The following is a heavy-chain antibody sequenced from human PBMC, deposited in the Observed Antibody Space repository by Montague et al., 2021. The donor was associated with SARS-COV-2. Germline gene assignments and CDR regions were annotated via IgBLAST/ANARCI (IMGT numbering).Heavy chain of an antibody. CDR2: INHSGTT. J-gene: IGHJ4*02. Sequence: SETLSLTCAVYGGSFSGYYRTWIRQSPGKGLEWIAEINHSGTTNYNFNPSLRSRVTIPVDTSKSQFSLKLSSVTAADTGVYYCARWDPQTLTLIGLRGKSASDYWGQGTLVTVSS. V-gene: IGHV4-34*01. CDR1: GGSFSGYY. CDR3: ARWDPQTLTLIGLRGKSASDY. D-gene: IGHD4-23*01.